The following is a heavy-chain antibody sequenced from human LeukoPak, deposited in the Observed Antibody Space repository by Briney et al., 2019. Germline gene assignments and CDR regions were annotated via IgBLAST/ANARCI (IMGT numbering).Heavy chain of an antibody. Sequence: GGSLRLSCAASGFIFSDYYMSWIRQAPGKGLEWVSYISSTSSYTAYADSVKGRFTISRDNAKNSLYLQMNSLRAEDTAVYFCAEATNTGTGTPALAIDYWGQGTLVTVSS. CDR2: ISSTSSYT. V-gene: IGHV3-11*03. CDR1: GFIFSDYY. CDR3: AEATNTGTGTPALAIDY. J-gene: IGHJ4*02. D-gene: IGHD1-1*01.